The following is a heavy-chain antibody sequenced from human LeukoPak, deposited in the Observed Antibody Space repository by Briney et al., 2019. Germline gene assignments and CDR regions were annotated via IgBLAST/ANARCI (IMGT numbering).Heavy chain of an antibody. V-gene: IGHV3-21*04. CDR2: ISSSSSYI. CDR3: AKYYYDSSGYYYEPLEDAFDI. Sequence: GGSLRLSCAASGFTFSSYSMNWVRQAPGKGLEWVSSISSSSSYIYYADSVKGRFTISRDNAKNSLYLQMNSLRAEDTAVYYCAKYYYDSSGYYYEPLEDAFDIWGQGTMVTVSS. J-gene: IGHJ3*02. D-gene: IGHD3-22*01. CDR1: GFTFSSYS.